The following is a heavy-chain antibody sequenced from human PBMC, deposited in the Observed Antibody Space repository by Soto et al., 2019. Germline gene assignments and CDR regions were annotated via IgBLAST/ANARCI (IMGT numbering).Heavy chain of an antibody. Sequence: QVQLVQSGAEVKKPGASVKVSCKASGYTFTTYDISWVRQAPGQGLEWMGRISTYNGNTNYPQSLQGRLTMTTDTSTTTAYMELRSLRSDDTAVYYCARDPYHVLMVNAQNLYGMDVWGQGTPVTVSS. J-gene: IGHJ6*02. CDR3: ARDPYHVLMVNAQNLYGMDV. D-gene: IGHD2-8*01. CDR2: ISTYNGNT. V-gene: IGHV1-18*01. CDR1: GYTFTTYD.